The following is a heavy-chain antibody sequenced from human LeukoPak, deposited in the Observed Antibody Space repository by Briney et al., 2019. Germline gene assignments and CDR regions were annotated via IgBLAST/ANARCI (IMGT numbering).Heavy chain of an antibody. D-gene: IGHD2-2*01. Sequence: SETLSLTCTASGGSISSYYWSWIRQPAGKGLEWIGRIYTSGSTNYNPSLKSRVTMSVDTSKNQFSLKLSSVTAADTAVYYCYICSSTSCYRYWGQGTLVTVSS. V-gene: IGHV4-4*07. CDR2: IYTSGST. J-gene: IGHJ4*02. CDR3: YICSSTSCYRY. CDR1: GGSISSYY.